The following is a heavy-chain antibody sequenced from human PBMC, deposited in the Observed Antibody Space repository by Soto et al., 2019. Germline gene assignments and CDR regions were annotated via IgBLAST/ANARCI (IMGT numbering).Heavy chain of an antibody. Sequence: ASVKVSCKVSGYTLTELAMHWVRQAPGKGLEWMGGFDPEDGETIYAQKFQGRVTMTEDTSTDTAYMELSSLRSEDTAVYYCGTLLLGWFDPCGQGTLVTVSS. CDR2: FDPEDGET. CDR3: GTLLLGWFDP. CDR1: GYTLTELA. D-gene: IGHD3-16*01. J-gene: IGHJ5*02. V-gene: IGHV1-24*01.